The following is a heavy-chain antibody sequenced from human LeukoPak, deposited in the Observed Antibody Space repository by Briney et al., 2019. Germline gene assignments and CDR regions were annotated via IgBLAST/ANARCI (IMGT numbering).Heavy chain of an antibody. D-gene: IGHD3-22*01. CDR2: IYSGGST. CDR1: GFTVSSNY. V-gene: IGHV3-53*01. CDR3: ASGSYYDSSGYSQPRSWFDP. Sequence: GGSLRLSCAASGFTVSSNYMSWVRQAPGKGLEWVSVIYSGGSTYYADSVKARFTISRDNSKNTLYLQMNSLRAEDTAVYYCASGSYYDSSGYSQPRSWFDPWGQGTLVTVSS. J-gene: IGHJ5*02.